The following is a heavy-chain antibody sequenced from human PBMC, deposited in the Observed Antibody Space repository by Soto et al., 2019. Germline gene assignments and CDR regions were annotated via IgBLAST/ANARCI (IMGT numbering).Heavy chain of an antibody. V-gene: IGHV1-2*04. CDR3: ARERQVGPSSGRFDP. CDR1: GYTFTGYY. Sequence: ASVKVSCKASGYTFTGYYMHWVRQAPGQGLEWMGWINPNSGGTNYAQKFQGWVTMSVDTPKNQFSLEVRSVTAADTAVYYCARERQVGPSSGRFDPWGQGTLVTVSS. J-gene: IGHJ5*02. CDR2: INPNSGGT.